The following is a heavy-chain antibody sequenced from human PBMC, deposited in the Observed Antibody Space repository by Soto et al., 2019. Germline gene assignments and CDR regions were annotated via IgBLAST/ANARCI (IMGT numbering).Heavy chain of an antibody. V-gene: IGHV3-30*03. J-gene: IGHJ4*02. CDR1: GFPFTSYG. D-gene: IGHD1-26*01. CDR2: ISYDGSDK. CDR3: VGSQYYFDY. Sequence: QVQLVESGGGVVQPGRSLRLSCAASGFPFTSYGMHGVREGPDKGLEWVAIISYDGSDKYYADSVKGRFTISRDNSKNTLYLQMNSLRPEDTALYYCVGSQYYFDYRGQGTLVIVSS.